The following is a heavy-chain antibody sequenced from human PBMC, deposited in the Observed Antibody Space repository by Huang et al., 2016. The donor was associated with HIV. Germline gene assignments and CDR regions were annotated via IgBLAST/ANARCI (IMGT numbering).Heavy chain of an antibody. CDR2: INPSGAST. CDR3: ARALLLFGLGSPLDF. D-gene: IGHD3-10*01. J-gene: IGHJ4*02. V-gene: IGHV1-46*01. Sequence: QVQLVQSGAEVKKPGASVKISCKASGYTFTTYHMHWVRQAPGQGLERMGMINPSGASTRYAQTFQGRVTMTSDTSTSTVYMELSSRTPEDTAVYYCARALLLFGLGSPLDFWGQGSLVTVSS. CDR1: GYTFTTYH.